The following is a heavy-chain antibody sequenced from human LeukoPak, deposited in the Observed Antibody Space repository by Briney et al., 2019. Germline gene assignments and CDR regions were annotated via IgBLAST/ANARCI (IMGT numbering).Heavy chain of an antibody. D-gene: IGHD3-10*01. Sequence: TGGSLRLSCAASGFPFTNAWMTWVRQAPGKGLEWGARIKSETDGGTKEYAAPVKGRFTISRDDSKTTLYLEMNSLKTEDTALYYCATQGLWFGEFGWFDPWGQGTLVIVSS. V-gene: IGHV3-15*01. J-gene: IGHJ5*02. CDR1: GFPFTNAW. CDR3: ATQGLWFGEFGWFDP. CDR2: IKSETDGGTK.